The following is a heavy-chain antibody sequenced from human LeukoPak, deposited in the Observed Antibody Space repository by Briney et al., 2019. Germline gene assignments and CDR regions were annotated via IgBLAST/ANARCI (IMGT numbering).Heavy chain of an antibody. V-gene: IGHV4-34*01. Sequence: SETLSLTCAVYGGSFSGYYWSWIRQPPGKGLEWIGEINHSGSTNYNPSLKSRVTISVDTSKNQFSLELSSVTAADTAVYYCASMRDIVVVPAAPNWFDPWGQGTLVTVSS. CDR1: GGSFSGYY. CDR3: ASMRDIVVVPAAPNWFDP. D-gene: IGHD2-2*01. J-gene: IGHJ5*02. CDR2: INHSGST.